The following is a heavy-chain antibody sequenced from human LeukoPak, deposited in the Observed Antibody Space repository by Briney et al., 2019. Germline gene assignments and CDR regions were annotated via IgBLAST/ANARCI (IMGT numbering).Heavy chain of an antibody. CDR1: GGSISSYY. J-gene: IGHJ4*02. D-gene: IGHD3-22*01. CDR3: ASDYDSSGYYPPFGY. Sequence: SETLSLTCTVSGGSISSYYWSWIRQPPGKGLEWIGEINHSGSTNYNPSLKSRVTISVDTSKNQFSLKLSSVTAADTAVYYCASDYDSSGYYPPFGYWGQGTLVTVSS. CDR2: INHSGST. V-gene: IGHV4-34*01.